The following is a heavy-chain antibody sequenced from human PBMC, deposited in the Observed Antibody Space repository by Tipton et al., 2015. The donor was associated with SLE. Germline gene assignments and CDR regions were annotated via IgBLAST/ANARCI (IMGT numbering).Heavy chain of an antibody. CDR2: IYSAGST. V-gene: IGHV3-23*03. CDR1: GFSFTSYA. J-gene: IGHJ4*02. CDR3: AKDTDFDY. Sequence: SLRLSCAASGFSFTSYAMNWVRQAPGKGLEWVSLIYSAGSTSYADSVKGRFTVSRDTSKNTLYLQMNSLRAEDTAVYYCAKDTDFDYWGQGGLVTVSS.